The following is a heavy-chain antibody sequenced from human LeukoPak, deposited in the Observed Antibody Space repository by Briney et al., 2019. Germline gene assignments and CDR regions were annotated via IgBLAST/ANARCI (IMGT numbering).Heavy chain of an antibody. Sequence: SETLSLTCTVSGGSVNSGSYYCGWIRQSPGRGLEWIGSIYYSESTDYNASLKSRVTISGDTSKTQFSLKLTSVTAADTAVYYCARTIKTGDYGRGYFDYWGQGILVTVSS. V-gene: IGHV4-39*07. CDR1: GGSVNSGSYY. CDR3: ARTIKTGDYGRGYFDY. D-gene: IGHD4/OR15-4a*01. CDR2: IYYSEST. J-gene: IGHJ4*02.